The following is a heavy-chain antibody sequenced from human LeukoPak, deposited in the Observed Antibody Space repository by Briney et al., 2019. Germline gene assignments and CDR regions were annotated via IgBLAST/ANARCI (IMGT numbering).Heavy chain of an antibody. D-gene: IGHD6-19*01. CDR1: GFTFNDYY. CDR2: ISGRGNSI. Sequence: PGGSLRLSCAASGFTFNDYYMSWIRQAPGEGLEWVSYISGRGNSIHYADSVKGRFTISRDNANDSLYLQMNSLRAEDTAIYYCARCSGWSQHDSWGQGTLVTVSS. J-gene: IGHJ4*02. V-gene: IGHV3-11*01. CDR3: ARCSGWSQHDS.